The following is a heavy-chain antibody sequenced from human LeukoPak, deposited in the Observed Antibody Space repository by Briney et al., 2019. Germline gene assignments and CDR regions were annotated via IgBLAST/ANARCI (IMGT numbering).Heavy chain of an antibody. CDR1: GYTFTSYA. V-gene: IGHV7-4-1*02. CDR3: ARDMYSSSWYSAFDI. J-gene: IGHJ3*02. Sequence: GASVKVSCKASGYTFTSYAMNWVRQAPGQGLEWMGWINTNTGNPTYAQGFTGRFVFSLDTSVSTAYLQISSLKAENTAVYYCARDMYSSSWYSAFDIWGQGTMVTVSS. D-gene: IGHD6-13*01. CDR2: INTNTGNP.